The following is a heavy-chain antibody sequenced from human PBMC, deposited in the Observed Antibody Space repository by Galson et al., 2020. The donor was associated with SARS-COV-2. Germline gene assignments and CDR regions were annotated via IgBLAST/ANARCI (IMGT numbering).Heavy chain of an antibody. CDR3: ARSLYNYYYDSSGSKDAFDI. CDR2: IYYSGGT. Sequence: SETLSLTCAVSGGTVNSGGYSWSWIRQPPGKGLEWIGYIYYSGGTYYNPSLKSRVTISVDTSKNQLSLKLSSVTAADTAVYYCARSLYNYYYDSSGSKDAFDIWGQGTMVTVSS. D-gene: IGHD3-22*01. V-gene: IGHV4-30-4*07. CDR1: GGTVNSGGYS. J-gene: IGHJ3*02.